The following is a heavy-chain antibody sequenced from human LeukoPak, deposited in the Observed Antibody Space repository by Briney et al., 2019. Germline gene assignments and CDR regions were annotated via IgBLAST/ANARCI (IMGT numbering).Heavy chain of an antibody. J-gene: IGHJ4*02. CDR1: GGSITSSNW. CDR2: IYHSGST. D-gene: IGHD4-23*01. V-gene: IGHV4-4*02. Sequence: SETLSLTCAVSGGSITSSNWWTWVRQPPGKGLEWIGEIYHSGSTNYNPSLKSRVTISVDKSNNQFSLKLNSVTAADTAVYYCARNAGSSDVDYWGQGTLVTVSS. CDR3: ARNAGSSDVDY.